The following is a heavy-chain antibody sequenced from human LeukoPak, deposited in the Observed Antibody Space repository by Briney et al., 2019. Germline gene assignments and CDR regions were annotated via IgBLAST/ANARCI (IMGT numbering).Heavy chain of an antibody. J-gene: IGHJ3*02. CDR1: GFTFSGFI. Sequence: GGSLRLSCAASGFTFSGFIMNWVRQAPGKGLECLSYISTSGSPIYYADSVKGRFTISRDNAKNSLYLQMNSLRAEDTAVYYCARGLAARRGAFDIWGQGTMVTVSS. CDR3: ARGLAARRGAFDI. V-gene: IGHV3-48*01. CDR2: ISTSGSPI. D-gene: IGHD6-6*01.